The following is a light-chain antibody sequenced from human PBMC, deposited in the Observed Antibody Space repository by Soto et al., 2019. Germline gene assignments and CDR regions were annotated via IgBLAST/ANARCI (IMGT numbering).Light chain of an antibody. CDR2: GAS. J-gene: IGKJ4*01. CDR1: QTVSSN. Sequence: EIVMTQSPATVSVSPGERATLSCRASQTVSSNLAWYQQKPGQAPRLLIFGASTRAAGIPARFSGSGSGTDFTLTISSLQSEDFAVYYCQQYYSWPPLTFGGGTKVEIK. CDR3: QQYYSWPPLT. V-gene: IGKV3-15*01.